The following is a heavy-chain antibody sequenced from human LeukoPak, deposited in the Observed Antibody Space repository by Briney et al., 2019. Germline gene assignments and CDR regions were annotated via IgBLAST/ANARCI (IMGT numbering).Heavy chain of an antibody. D-gene: IGHD3-10*01. CDR3: AHRALYGSGSYR. CDR1: GFSLSTSGVG. J-gene: IGHJ4*02. V-gene: IGHV2-5*01. Sequence: CGPTLVNPTQTLTLTCTFSGFSLSTSGVGVGWIRQPPGKALEWLALIYWNDDKRYSPSLKSRLTITKDTSKNQVVLTMTTMDPVDTATYYCAHRALYGSGSYRWGQGTLVTVSS. CDR2: IYWNDDK.